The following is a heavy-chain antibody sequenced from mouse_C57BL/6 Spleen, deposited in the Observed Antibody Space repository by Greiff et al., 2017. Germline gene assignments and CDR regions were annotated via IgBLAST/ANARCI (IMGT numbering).Heavy chain of an antibody. V-gene: IGHV1-26*01. D-gene: IGHD1-1*01. J-gene: IGHJ1*03. CDR1: GYTFTDYY. CDR3: ARSGTVVATNYWYFDV. Sequence: VQLQQSGPELVKPGASVKISCKASGYTFTDYYMNWVKQSHGKSLEWIGDINPNNGGTSYNQKFKGKATLTVDKSSSTAYMELRSLTSEDSAVYYCARSGTVVATNYWYFDVWGTGTTVTVSS. CDR2: INPNNGGT.